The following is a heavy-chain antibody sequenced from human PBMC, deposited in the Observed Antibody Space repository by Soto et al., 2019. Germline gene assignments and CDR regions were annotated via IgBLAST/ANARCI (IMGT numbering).Heavy chain of an antibody. J-gene: IGHJ5*02. D-gene: IGHD4-17*01. Sequence: EVQLVESGGGLVQPGGSPRLSCAASGFTFSSYWMNWVRQAPGKGLEWVANIKQDGSEKYYVDSVKGRFTISRDNAKNSLYLQMNSLRAEDTAVYYCARDVDYGDYLNWFDPWGQGTQVTVSS. CDR1: GFTFSSYW. V-gene: IGHV3-7*01. CDR3: ARDVDYGDYLNWFDP. CDR2: IKQDGSEK.